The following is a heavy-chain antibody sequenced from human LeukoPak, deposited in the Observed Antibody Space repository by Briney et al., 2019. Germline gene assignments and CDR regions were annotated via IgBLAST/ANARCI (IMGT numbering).Heavy chain of an antibody. J-gene: IGHJ4*02. CDR3: ARGIPVSGLVDY. CDR1: GFTVGSYY. CDR2: IFSGGST. V-gene: IGHV3-66*01. Sequence: GGSLRLSCAASGFTVGSYYMSWIRQAPGKGLEWVSVIFSGGSTYCADSVKGRFTISRDNSKNTLYLQMNSLRTEDTAVYYCARGIPVSGLVDYWGQGTLVTVSS. D-gene: IGHD6-19*01.